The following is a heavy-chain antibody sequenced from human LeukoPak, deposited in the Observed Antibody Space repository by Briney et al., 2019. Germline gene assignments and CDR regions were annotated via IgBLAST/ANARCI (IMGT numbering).Heavy chain of an antibody. CDR1: GGSFSGYY. V-gene: IGHV4-34*01. Sequence: SETLSLTCAVYGGSFSGYYWRWLRQPPGKGLEWIGEINHSGSTNYNPSLKSRVTISVDTSKNQVDLKLSSVTAEDTAVYYCARGAHITIFGVVIIREYFQHWGQGTLVTVSS. CDR2: INHSGST. CDR3: ARGAHITIFGVVIIREYFQH. D-gene: IGHD3-3*01. J-gene: IGHJ1*01.